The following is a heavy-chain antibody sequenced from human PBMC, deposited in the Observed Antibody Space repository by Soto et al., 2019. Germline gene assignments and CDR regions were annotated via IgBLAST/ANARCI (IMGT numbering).Heavy chain of an antibody. D-gene: IGHD6-19*01. V-gene: IGHV1-58*01. CDR3: AADPGGSGWYPGVYYYYGMDV. Sequence: ASVKVSCKASGFTFTSSAVQWVRQARGQRLEWIGWIVVGSGNTNYAQKFQERVTITRDMSTSTAYMELSSLRSEVTAVYYCAADPGGSGWYPGVYYYYGMDVWGQGTTVTVSS. J-gene: IGHJ6*02. CDR1: GFTFTSSA. CDR2: IVVGSGNT.